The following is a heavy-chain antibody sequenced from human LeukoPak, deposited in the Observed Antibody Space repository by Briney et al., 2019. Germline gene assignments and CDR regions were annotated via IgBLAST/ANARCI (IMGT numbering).Heavy chain of an antibody. V-gene: IGHV3-23*01. CDR2: ISGSGGSI. J-gene: IGHJ5*02. CDR3: AKTPIYDSGWFDP. D-gene: IGHD3-22*01. Sequence: GGSLRLSCVVSGFTFSNYAMSWVRQAPGKGLEWVSAISGSGGSIYYADSVKGRFTISRDNSKNTLYLQMNSLRAEDTAVHYCAKTPIYDSGWFDPWGQGTLVTVSS. CDR1: GFTFSNYA.